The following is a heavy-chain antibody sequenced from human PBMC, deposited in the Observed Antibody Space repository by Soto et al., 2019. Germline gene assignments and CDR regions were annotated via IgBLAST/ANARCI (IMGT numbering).Heavy chain of an antibody. CDR1: DFTFSTYW. CDR3: ATDRWGGAFDI. D-gene: IGHD7-27*01. V-gene: IGHV3-7*01. J-gene: IGHJ3*02. Sequence: GGSLRLSCAAPDFTFSTYWMAWLRQTPGKGLEFVANIRQDGGETNYVDSVKGRFTISRDNAKNSLYLQMNSLRAEDTAVYYCATDRWGGAFDIWGQGTVVTVSS. CDR2: IRQDGGET.